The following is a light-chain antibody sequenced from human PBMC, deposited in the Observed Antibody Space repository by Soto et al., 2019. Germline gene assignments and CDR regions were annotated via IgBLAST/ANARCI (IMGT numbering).Light chain of an antibody. CDR1: QSVSSY. CDR3: QQLSNLFT. V-gene: IGKV3-11*01. J-gene: IGKJ3*01. Sequence: EIVLTQSPATLSLSPGERATLSCRASQSVSSYLAWYQQKPGQAPRLLIYDASNRATGIPARFSGSGSGTDFTLTISSLEPEDFAFYYCQQLSNLFTFGPGTKVDI. CDR2: DAS.